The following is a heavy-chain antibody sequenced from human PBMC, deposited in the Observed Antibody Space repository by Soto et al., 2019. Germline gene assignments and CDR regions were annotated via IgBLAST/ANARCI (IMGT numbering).Heavy chain of an antibody. V-gene: IGHV4-39*01. CDR2: IFYSGST. Sequence: PSETLSLTCTVSGRSISSSSYYWGWIRQPPGKGLEWIGSIFYSGSTYYNPSLKSRVTISVDTSKNQFSLKLSSVTAADTAVYYCSCIFSRRYRYGFYYYGMDVWGQGTTVTVSS. J-gene: IGHJ6*02. CDR3: SCIFSRRYRYGFYYYGMDV. CDR1: GRSISSSSYY. D-gene: IGHD5-18*01.